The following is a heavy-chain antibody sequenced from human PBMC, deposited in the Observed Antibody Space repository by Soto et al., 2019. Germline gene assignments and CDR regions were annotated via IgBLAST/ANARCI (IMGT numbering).Heavy chain of an antibody. J-gene: IGHJ4*02. Sequence: QVQLQQWGAGLLKPSETLSLTCAVYGGSFSGYYWSWIRQPPGKGLEWIGEINHSGSTNYNPSLTSRVTISVDTSKNQFSLKLSSVTAADTAVYYCARGFEGKGSIRSFDYWGQGTLVTVSS. CDR2: INHSGST. D-gene: IGHD3-10*01. CDR1: GGSFSGYY. V-gene: IGHV4-34*01. CDR3: ARGFEGKGSIRSFDY.